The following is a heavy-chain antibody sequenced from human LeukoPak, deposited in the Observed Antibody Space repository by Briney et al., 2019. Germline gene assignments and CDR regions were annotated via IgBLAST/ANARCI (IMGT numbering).Heavy chain of an antibody. CDR1: GGSISSSNTY. J-gene: IGHJ4*02. CDR2: IHYTGAT. Sequence: PSETLSLTCTVSGGSISSSNTYWDWIRQPPGKGLEWVGSIHYTGATYYSPSLKSRATVSIDTSQNQFSLRLSSLTAADTAVYYCARMYTDGWYEYWGQGILVTVSS. V-gene: IGHV4-39*01. CDR3: ARMYTDGWYEY. D-gene: IGHD6-19*01.